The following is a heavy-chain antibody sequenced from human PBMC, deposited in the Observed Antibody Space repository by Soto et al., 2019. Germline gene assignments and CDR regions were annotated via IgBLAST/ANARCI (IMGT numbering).Heavy chain of an antibody. CDR2: NYYSGSS. Sequence: QLLESGPGLVKPSETLSLTCTVSGGSVNSGYYYWSWIRQPPGKGLEWIGYNYYSGSSNYTPSLKLRVTISIDTSKSQFSLKLSSVTAADTAVYYCARGLAGQLERRGHFEYWGQGTLVTVSS. D-gene: IGHD1-1*01. CDR3: ARGLAGQLERRGHFEY. J-gene: IGHJ4*02. V-gene: IGHV4-61*01. CDR1: GGSVNSGYYY.